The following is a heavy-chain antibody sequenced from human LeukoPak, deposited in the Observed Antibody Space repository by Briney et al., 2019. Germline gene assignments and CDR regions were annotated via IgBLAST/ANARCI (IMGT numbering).Heavy chain of an antibody. D-gene: IGHD4-17*01. CDR2: IRYDGSNK. CDR3: ARDATTELGTVYMDV. Sequence: GGSLRLSCAASGFTFSSYDMHWVRQAPGKGLEGVAFIRYDGSNKYYADSVKGRFTISRDNAKNSLYLQMNSLRVEDTAVYYCARDATTELGTVYMDVWGKGTTVTISS. V-gene: IGHV3-30*02. CDR1: GFTFSSYD. J-gene: IGHJ6*03.